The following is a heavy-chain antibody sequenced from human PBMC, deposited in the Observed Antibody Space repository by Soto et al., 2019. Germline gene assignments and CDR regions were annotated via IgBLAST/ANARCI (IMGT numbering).Heavy chain of an antibody. Sequence: GGSLRLSCAASGFTFSSYSMNWVRQAPGKGLEWVSSISSSSSYVYSADSVKGRFTISRDNAKNSLYLQMNSLRAEDTAVYYCAREDYSNFDYWGQGTLVTVSS. V-gene: IGHV3-21*01. CDR3: AREDYSNFDY. CDR1: GFTFSSYS. D-gene: IGHD4-4*01. J-gene: IGHJ4*02. CDR2: ISSSSSYV.